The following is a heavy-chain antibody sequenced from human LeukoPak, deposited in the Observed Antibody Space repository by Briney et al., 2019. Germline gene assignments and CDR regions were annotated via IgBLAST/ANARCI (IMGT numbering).Heavy chain of an antibody. CDR3: TGSPYATNDF. D-gene: IGHD2-8*01. V-gene: IGHV3-15*01. Sequence: GGSLRLSCAASGFTFSDAWMTWVRQAPGKGLEWVGRIKSKRRGWTTDYAAPVKGRFTISRDDSKGTLYLQMNGLKSEDTALYYCTGSPYATNDFWGQGTWVTVSS. CDR1: GFTFSDAW. J-gene: IGHJ4*02. CDR2: IKSKRRGWTT.